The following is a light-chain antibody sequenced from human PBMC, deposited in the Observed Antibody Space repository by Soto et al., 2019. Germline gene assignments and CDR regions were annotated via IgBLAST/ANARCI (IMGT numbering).Light chain of an antibody. CDR1: QSTNSN. CDR3: QQYNNWPRAT. V-gene: IGKV3-15*01. CDR2: RAS. J-gene: IGKJ4*01. Sequence: EIVMTQSPATLSLSPGERATLSCRASQSTNSNLAWYQQKPGQAPRLFIFRASSRATGLPARFSASGSGTDFNLTISSLQSEDFAVYYCQQYNNWPRATFGGGTKVDIK.